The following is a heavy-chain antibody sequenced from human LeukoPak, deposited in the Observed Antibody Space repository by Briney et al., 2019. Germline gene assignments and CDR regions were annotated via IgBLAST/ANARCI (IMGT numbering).Heavy chain of an antibody. J-gene: IGHJ3*01. D-gene: IGHD5-18*01. Sequence: KAEGSLRLSCAASGFAFNRYNMNWVRRAPGKGLEWVSSISSSSSYIYYANSVKGRFTISRDNARKSLFLQMNSLRAEDTAVYYCASETTRGYSYGSPTDGFDLWGQGTMVTVSS. V-gene: IGHV3-21*01. CDR1: GFAFNRYN. CDR2: ISSSSSYI. CDR3: ASETTRGYSYGSPTDGFDL.